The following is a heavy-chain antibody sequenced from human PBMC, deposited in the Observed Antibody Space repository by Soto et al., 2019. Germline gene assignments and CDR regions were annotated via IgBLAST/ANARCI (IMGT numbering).Heavy chain of an antibody. D-gene: IGHD1-1*01. CDR3: SRGYPPRDQLGNLPGAF. CDR1: GYTFTSYY. CDR2: INPSGGST. V-gene: IGHV1-46*03. Sequence: QVQLVQSGAEVMQPGASVKVSCKASGYTFTSYYIQWVRQAPGQGLEWMGIINPSGGSTNYAQKFQGRVTMTRDRSTSTVYMELSSLRSEDTAIYYCSRGYPPRDQLGNLPGAFWGQGTLVTVSS. J-gene: IGHJ4*02.